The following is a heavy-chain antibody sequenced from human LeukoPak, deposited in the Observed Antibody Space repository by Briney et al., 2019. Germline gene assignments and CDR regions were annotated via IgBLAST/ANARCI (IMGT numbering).Heavy chain of an antibody. CDR2: IIPILGIA. J-gene: IGHJ4*02. D-gene: IGHD3-22*01. CDR1: GYTFTSYA. V-gene: IGHV1-69*04. CDR3: ARAGPYYYDSSGYSDDY. Sequence: SVKVSCKASGYTFTSYAISWVRQAPGQGLEWMGRIIPILGIANYAQKFQGRVTITADKSTSTAYMELSSLRSEDTAVYYCARAGPYYYDSSGYSDDYWGQGTLVTVSS.